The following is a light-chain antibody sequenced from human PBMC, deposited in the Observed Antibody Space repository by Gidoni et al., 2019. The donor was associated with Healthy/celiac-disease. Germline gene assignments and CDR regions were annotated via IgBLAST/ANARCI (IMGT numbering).Light chain of an antibody. Sequence: SYELTKPPSVSVSPGQTASITCSGDKLGDKYACWYQQKPGQSPVLVIYQDSKRPSGIPERFSGSNSGNTATLTISGTQAMDEADYYCQAWDSSTDVFGGGTKLTVL. CDR2: QDS. V-gene: IGLV3-1*01. CDR3: QAWDSSTDV. J-gene: IGLJ2*01. CDR1: KLGDKY.